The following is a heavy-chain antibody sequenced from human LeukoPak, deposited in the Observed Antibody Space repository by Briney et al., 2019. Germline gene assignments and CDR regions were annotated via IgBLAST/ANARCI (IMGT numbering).Heavy chain of an antibody. CDR2: IDHSGNT. Sequence: SETLSLTCAVSGGSFSGHYWSWIRQSPGEGLEWIGEIDHSGNTNYNPSLKGRLTISVDTSKNQFSLKLSSVTAADTAVYYCARQTPPYYYYYYGMDVWGQGTTVTVSS. J-gene: IGHJ6*02. CDR3: ARQTPPYYYYYYGMDV. CDR1: GGSFSGHY. V-gene: IGHV4-34*01.